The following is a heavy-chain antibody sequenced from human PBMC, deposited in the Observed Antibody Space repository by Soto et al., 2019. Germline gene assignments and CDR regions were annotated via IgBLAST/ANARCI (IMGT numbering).Heavy chain of an antibody. CDR2: IYYSGST. J-gene: IGHJ4*02. CDR3: ARWYGGSLDY. Sequence: QVQLQESGPGLVKPSETLSLTCTVSGGSISSYYWSWIRQPPGKGLEWIGYIYYSGSTNYNPSLXRXVXIXXDTSKNQFSLKLSSVTAADTAVYYCARWYGGSLDYWGQGTRVTVSS. V-gene: IGHV4-59*01. CDR1: GGSISSYY. D-gene: IGHD4-17*01.